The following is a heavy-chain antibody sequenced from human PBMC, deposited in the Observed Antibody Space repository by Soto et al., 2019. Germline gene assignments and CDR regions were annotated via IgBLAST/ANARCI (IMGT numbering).Heavy chain of an antibody. CDR1: GGSISSGGYY. D-gene: IGHD6-6*01. CDR2: IYYSGST. J-gene: IGHJ4*02. CDR3: ASGSIAARLYYFDY. V-gene: IGHV4-31*03. Sequence: PSETLSLTCTVSGGSISSGGYYWSWIRQHPGKGLEWIGYIYYSGSTYYNPSLKSRVTISVDTSKNQFSLKLSSVTAADTAVYYCASGSIAARLYYFDYWGQETLVTVSS.